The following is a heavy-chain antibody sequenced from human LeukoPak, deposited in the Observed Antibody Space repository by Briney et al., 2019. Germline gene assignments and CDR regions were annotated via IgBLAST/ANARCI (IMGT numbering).Heavy chain of an antibody. CDR3: ARGGYSYGYRKHYFDY. Sequence: SGTLSPTCAVSGGSISSSNWWRWVRQPPGKGREWIGEIYHSGSTNYNPSLKSRVTISVDKSKNQFSLKLSSVTAADTAVYYCARGGYSYGYRKHYFDYWGQGTLVTVSS. J-gene: IGHJ4*02. V-gene: IGHV4-4*02. CDR2: IYHSGST. D-gene: IGHD5-18*01. CDR1: GGSISSSNW.